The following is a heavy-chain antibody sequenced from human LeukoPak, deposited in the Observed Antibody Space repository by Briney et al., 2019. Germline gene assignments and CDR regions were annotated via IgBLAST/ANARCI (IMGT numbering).Heavy chain of an antibody. CDR1: GDSISSYC. CDR2: IYYSGST. J-gene: IGHJ3*02. CDR3: ARDYGDYVFNI. V-gene: IGHV4-59*01. D-gene: IGHD4-17*01. Sequence: PSETLSLTCTVSGDSISSYCWSWIRQPPGKGLEWIGYIYYSGSTNYNPSLKSRVTISVDTSKNQFSLKLSSVTAADTAVYYCARDYGDYVFNIWGQGTMVTVSS.